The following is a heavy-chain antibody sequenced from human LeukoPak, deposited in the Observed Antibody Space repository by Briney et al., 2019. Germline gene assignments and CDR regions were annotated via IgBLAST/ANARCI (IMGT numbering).Heavy chain of an antibody. V-gene: IGHV3-20*04. CDR2: INWNGGNT. J-gene: IGHJ5*02. Sequence: GGSLRLXCAASGFTFDDYGMSWVRQGPGKGLEWVSGINWNGGNTGYADSVKGRFTIFRDNAKNSLYLEMDSLRVEDTALYYCARTSDGNWFDPWGQGTLVTVSS. D-gene: IGHD1-26*01. CDR1: GFTFDDYG. CDR3: ARTSDGNWFDP.